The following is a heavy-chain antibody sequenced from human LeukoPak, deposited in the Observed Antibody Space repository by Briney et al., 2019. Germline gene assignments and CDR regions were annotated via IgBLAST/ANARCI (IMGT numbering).Heavy chain of an antibody. V-gene: IGHV4-30-4*08. D-gene: IGHD2-2*01. CDR3: ARAPIVVVPAAQYYFDY. CDR2: IYYSGST. Sequence: SETLSLTCTVSGGSISSGDYYWSWIRQPPGKGLEWIGYIYYSGSTYYNPSLKSRVTISVDTSKNQFSLKLSSVTAADTAVYYCARAPIVVVPAAQYYFDYWGQGTPVTVSS. CDR1: GGSISSGDYY. J-gene: IGHJ4*02.